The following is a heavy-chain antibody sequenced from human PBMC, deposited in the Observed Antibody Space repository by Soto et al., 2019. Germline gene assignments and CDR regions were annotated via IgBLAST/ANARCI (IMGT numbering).Heavy chain of an antibody. V-gene: IGHV3-33*01. CDR1: GFTFSSYG. J-gene: IGHJ4*02. CDR2: IWYDGSNK. Sequence: QVQLVESGGGVVQPGRSLRLSCAASGFTFSSYGMHWVRQAPGKGLEWVAVIWYDGSNKYYADSVKGRFTISRDNSKNTLYLQMNSLRAEATAVYYCARDRDDGETHFDYWGQGTLVTVSS. CDR3: ARDRDDGETHFDY. D-gene: IGHD4-17*01.